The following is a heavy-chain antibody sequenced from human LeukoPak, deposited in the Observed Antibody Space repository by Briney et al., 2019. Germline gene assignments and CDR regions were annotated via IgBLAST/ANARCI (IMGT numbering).Heavy chain of an antibody. CDR1: GFTFSSYW. CDR3: ASGQTSGWLLRS. V-gene: IGHV3-74*01. D-gene: IGHD6-19*01. Sequence: GSLRLSCAASGFTFSSYWMHWVRQAPGKGLVWVSRINSDGSSTSYADSVKGRFTISRDNAKNTLYLQMNSLRAEDTAVYYCASGQTSGWLLRSWGQGTLVTVSS. CDR2: INSDGSST. J-gene: IGHJ5*02.